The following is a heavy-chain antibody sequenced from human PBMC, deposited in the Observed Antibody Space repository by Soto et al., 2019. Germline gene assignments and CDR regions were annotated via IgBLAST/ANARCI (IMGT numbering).Heavy chain of an antibody. J-gene: IGHJ6*02. D-gene: IGHD6-6*01. CDR1: GYSFARYW. Sequence: ESLKISFQGSGYSFARYWIGWVRQIPGKDLEWMGIIYPGDSDTRYSPSFQGQVTISADKSLRTAYLQWTSLKASDTALYYCARTRSFTLGFYYDGMDVWGQGTTVTVS. CDR2: IYPGDSDT. V-gene: IGHV5-51*01. CDR3: ARTRSFTLGFYYDGMDV.